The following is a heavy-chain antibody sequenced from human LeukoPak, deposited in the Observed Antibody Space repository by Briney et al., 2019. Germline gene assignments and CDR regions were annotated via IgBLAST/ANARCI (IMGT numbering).Heavy chain of an antibody. CDR3: ARADPVGY. V-gene: IGHV1-2*02. J-gene: IGHJ4*02. Sequence: ASVKVSCKASGYTFTGPFMHWVRQDPGQGLEWMGWINSNTGGTKFAQKFQGRVTMTRDTSISTAYMELSRLRSDDTAVYYCARADPVGYWGQGTQVTVSS. CDR2: INSNTGGT. CDR1: GYTFTGPF.